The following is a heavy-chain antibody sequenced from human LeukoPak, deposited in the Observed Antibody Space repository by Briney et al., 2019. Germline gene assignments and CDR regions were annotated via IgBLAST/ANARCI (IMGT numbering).Heavy chain of an antibody. V-gene: IGHV1-2*02. CDR3: ARLYDSSSGPGEVY. CDR1: GYTFTGYY. CDR2: INPNSGGT. D-gene: IGHD6-13*01. Sequence: ASVKVSCKASGYTFTGYYMHWVRQAPGQGLEWMGWINPNSGGTNYAQKFQGRVTMTMDTSISTAYMELSRLRSDDTAVYYCARLYDSSSGPGEVYWGQGTLVTVSS. J-gene: IGHJ4*02.